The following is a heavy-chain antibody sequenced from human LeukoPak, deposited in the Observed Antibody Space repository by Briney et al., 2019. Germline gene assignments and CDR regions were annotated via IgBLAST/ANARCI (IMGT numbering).Heavy chain of an antibody. CDR2: INPSGGST. CDR3: ARDCRRGLNHNWFDP. CDR1: GYTFTSYG. V-gene: IGHV1-46*01. Sequence: ASVKVSCKASGYTFTSYGISWVRQAPGQGLEWMGIINPSGGSTSYAQKFQGRITMTRDMSTSTVYMELSSLRSEDTAVYYCARDCRRGLNHNWFDPWGQGTLVTVSS. D-gene: IGHD1-14*01. J-gene: IGHJ5*02.